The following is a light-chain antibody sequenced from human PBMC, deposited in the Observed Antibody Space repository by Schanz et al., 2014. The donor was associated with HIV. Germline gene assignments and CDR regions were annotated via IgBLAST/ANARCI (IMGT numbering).Light chain of an antibody. CDR2: GAS. J-gene: IGKJ4*01. V-gene: IGKV3-15*01. Sequence: EIVMTQSPATLSVSPGERATLSCRASQSVSSNLAWYQQKPGQAPRLLIYGASTRATGIPARFSGSGSGTDFTLIISSLEPEDFAVYYCQQRSTWPRSFGGGTKVEIK. CDR3: QQRSTWPRS. CDR1: QSVSSN.